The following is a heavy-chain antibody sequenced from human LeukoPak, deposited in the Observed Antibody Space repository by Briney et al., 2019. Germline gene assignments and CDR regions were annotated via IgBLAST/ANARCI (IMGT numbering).Heavy chain of an antibody. V-gene: IGHV1-69*13. CDR1: GGTFSSYA. D-gene: IGHD5-24*01. CDR2: IIPIFGTA. J-gene: IGHJ5*02. CDR3: ARAARRDGYNHLFDP. Sequence: SVKVSCKASGGTFSSYAISWVRQAPGQGLEWMGGIIPIFGTANYAQKFQGRVTITSDESTSTAYMELSSLRSEDTAVYYCARAARRDGYNHLFDPWGQGTLVTVSS.